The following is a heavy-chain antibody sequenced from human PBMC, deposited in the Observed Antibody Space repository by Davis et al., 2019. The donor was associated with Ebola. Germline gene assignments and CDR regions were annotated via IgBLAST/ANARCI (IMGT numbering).Heavy chain of an antibody. D-gene: IGHD6-19*01. V-gene: IGHV4-38-2*01. CDR3: ARAVSGWYVT. CDR2: FYHSGST. CDR1: GYSISSGYY. J-gene: IGHJ4*02. Sequence: PGGSLRLSCDVSGYSISSGYYWGWIRQPPGKGLEWIGSFYHSGSTYYNPSLKSRVTLSADPSKSQVSLRLTSVTASDTAVYYCARAVSGWYVTWGPGIMVTVSS.